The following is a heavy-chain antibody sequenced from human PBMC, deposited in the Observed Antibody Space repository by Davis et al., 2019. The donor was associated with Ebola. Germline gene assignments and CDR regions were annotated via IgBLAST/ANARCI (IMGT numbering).Heavy chain of an antibody. CDR3: AREREEGVNKNFDY. CDR2: INGDGSRT. J-gene: IGHJ4*02. CDR1: GFTFSNYW. V-gene: IGHV3-74*01. Sequence: HTGGSLRLSCAASGFTFSNYWMHWVRQAPGKGLVWVSRINGDGSRTVYADPVKGRFTISRDNAKNTVYMQMNSLSAEDTAVYYCAREREEGVNKNFDYWGQGALVTVSS. D-gene: IGHD1/OR15-1a*01.